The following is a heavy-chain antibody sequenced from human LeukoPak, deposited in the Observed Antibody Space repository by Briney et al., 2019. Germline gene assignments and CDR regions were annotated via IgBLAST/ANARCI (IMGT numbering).Heavy chain of an antibody. CDR3: AILYYDILTGYFEFDY. D-gene: IGHD3-9*01. CDR2: MHNSGTT. J-gene: IGHJ4*02. Sequence: PSETLSLTCTVSGGSISSGGYYWNWIRQLPGKGLEWIGYMHNSGTTYHNPSLKSRVTMSVDTSKNQFSLKLSSVTAADTAVYYCAILYYDILTGYFEFDYWGQGTLVTVSS. CDR1: GGSISSGGYY. V-gene: IGHV4-31*03.